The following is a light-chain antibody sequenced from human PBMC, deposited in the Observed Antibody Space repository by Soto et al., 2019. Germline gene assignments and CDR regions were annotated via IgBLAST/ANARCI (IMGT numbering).Light chain of an antibody. J-gene: IGLJ1*01. V-gene: IGLV1-44*01. CDR1: SSNIGRNT. CDR3: AAWDDSLTDYV. CDR2: SNN. Sequence: QSVLTQAPSASETPGQSVTISCSGGSSNIGRNTVNWYQQLPGTAPKLLIYSNNRRPSGVPDRSSGSKSGTSASLAISGLQSEDEADYYCAAWDDSLTDYVFGTGTKVTVL.